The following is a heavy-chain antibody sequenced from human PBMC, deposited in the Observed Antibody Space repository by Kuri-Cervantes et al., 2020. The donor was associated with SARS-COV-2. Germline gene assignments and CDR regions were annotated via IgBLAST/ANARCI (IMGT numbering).Heavy chain of an antibody. CDR3: ARGRYSSGFWGTKNWFDP. J-gene: IGHJ5*02. Sequence: SETLSLTCTVSGGSISSYYWSWIRQPPGKGLEWIGSIYYSGSTYYNPSLKSRVTVSVDTSKNQFSLKLSSVTAADTAVYYCARGRYSSGFWGTKNWFDPWGQGTLVTVSS. CDR2: IYYSGST. D-gene: IGHD6-19*01. V-gene: IGHV4-59*12. CDR1: GGSISSYY.